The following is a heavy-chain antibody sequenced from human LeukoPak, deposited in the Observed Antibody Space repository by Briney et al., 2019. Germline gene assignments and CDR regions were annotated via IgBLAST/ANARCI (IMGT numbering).Heavy chain of an antibody. D-gene: IGHD5-12*01. V-gene: IGHV4-34*01. Sequence: SETLSLTCAVYGGSFSGYYWSWIRQPPGKGLEWIGEINHSGSTNYNPSLKSRVTISVDTSKNQFSLKLSSVAAADTAVYYCARGSRDGYNTFDYWGQGTLVTVSS. CDR1: GGSFSGYY. CDR2: INHSGST. J-gene: IGHJ4*02. CDR3: ARGSRDGYNTFDY.